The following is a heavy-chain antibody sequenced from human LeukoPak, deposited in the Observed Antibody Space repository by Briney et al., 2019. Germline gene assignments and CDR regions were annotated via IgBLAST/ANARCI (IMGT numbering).Heavy chain of an antibody. CDR2: ISSSSSYI. Sequence: GGSLRLSCAASGFTFSSYSMNWVRQAPGKGLEWVSSISSSSSYIYYADSVKGRFTISRDNAKNSLYLQMNSLRAEDTAVYYCARDYYSSSYYYYYYMDVWGKGTTVTVSS. J-gene: IGHJ6*03. D-gene: IGHD6-6*01. V-gene: IGHV3-21*01. CDR1: GFTFSSYS. CDR3: ARDYYSSSYYYYYYMDV.